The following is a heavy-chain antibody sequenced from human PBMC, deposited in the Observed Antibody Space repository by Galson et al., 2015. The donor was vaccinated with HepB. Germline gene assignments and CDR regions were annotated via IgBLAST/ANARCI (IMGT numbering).Heavy chain of an antibody. D-gene: IGHD1-26*01. V-gene: IGHV1-69*08. Sequence: SVKVSCKASGGTFSDYTYHWVRQAPGHGLEWMGRIIPLIDATNYAQHFQGRVTITAAKSTTTVYMELSSLSAEDTAVYFCARGPLGADNWFDPWGQGTLVTVSS. CDR3: ARGPLGADNWFDP. J-gene: IGHJ5*02. CDR2: IIPLIDAT. CDR1: GGTFSDYT.